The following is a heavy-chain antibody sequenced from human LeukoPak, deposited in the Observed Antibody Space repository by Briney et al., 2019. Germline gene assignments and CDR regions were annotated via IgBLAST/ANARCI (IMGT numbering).Heavy chain of an antibody. CDR2: IIPILGIA. Sequence: SVKVSCKASGGTFSSYAISWVRPAPGQGLEWMGRIIPILGIANYAQKFQGRVTITADKSTSTAYMELSSLRSEDTAVYYCARDGSSLDAFDIWGQGTMVTVSS. J-gene: IGHJ3*02. CDR1: GGTFSSYA. V-gene: IGHV1-69*04. CDR3: ARDGSSLDAFDI. D-gene: IGHD3-10*01.